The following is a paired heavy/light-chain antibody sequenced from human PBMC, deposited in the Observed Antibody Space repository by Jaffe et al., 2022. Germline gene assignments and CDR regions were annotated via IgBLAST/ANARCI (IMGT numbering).Light chain of an antibody. V-gene: IGLV7-43*01. CDR2: STS. J-gene: IGLJ2*01. Sequence: QTVVTQEPSLTVSPGGTVTLTCASNSGAVTGDNYPNWFQQKPGQPPRPLIYSTSYTYSSTPARFSGSLFGGKAALTLSGAQPEDEADYYCLLSFGGPWVFGGGTKLTVL. CDR3: LLSFGGPWV. CDR1: SGAVTGDNY.
Heavy chain of an antibody. CDR3: ARRPTGYGS. V-gene: IGHV4-34*12. CDR1: DIRGLWGAY. Sequence: VQIQQWGAGLLKPSETLSLTCTVDDIRGLWGAYWGWIRQPPGRGLEWIGETIYGRGTAYSPSLRSRVTISLDTSKNQVFLKLTSVTPADTAVYYCARRPTGYGSWGQGTLVTVSS. J-gene: IGHJ5*01. CDR2: TIYGRGT. D-gene: IGHD3-9*01.